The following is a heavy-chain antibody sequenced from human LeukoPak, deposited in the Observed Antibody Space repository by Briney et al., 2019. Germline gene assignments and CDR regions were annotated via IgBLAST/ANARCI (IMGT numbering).Heavy chain of an antibody. J-gene: IGHJ4*02. Sequence: GGSLRLSCAASGFTFDDYAMHWVRQAPGKGLEWVSLISWDGGSTYYADSVKGRFTISRDNSKNSLYLQMNSLRAEDTAMYYCARAGVRYFDWLSWGQGTLVTVSS. V-gene: IGHV3-43D*03. D-gene: IGHD3-9*01. CDR2: ISWDGGST. CDR1: GFTFDDYA. CDR3: ARAGVRYFDWLS.